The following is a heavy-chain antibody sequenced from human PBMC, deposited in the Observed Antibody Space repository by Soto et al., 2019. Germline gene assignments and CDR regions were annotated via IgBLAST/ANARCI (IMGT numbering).Heavy chain of an antibody. D-gene: IGHD3-16*01. CDR3: VRRGTSGMFGGYFDL. Sequence: GGSLRLSCEAFGFDFSSYGMHWVRQAPGKGLEWVAVIWNDGKNEFYGDSVKGRFSISRDNSKNTLYLEMNGLRVEDTAVYFCVRRGTSGMFGGYFDLWGKGALVTVSS. CDR1: GFDFSSYG. V-gene: IGHV3-33*03. J-gene: IGHJ4*02. CDR2: IWNDGKNE.